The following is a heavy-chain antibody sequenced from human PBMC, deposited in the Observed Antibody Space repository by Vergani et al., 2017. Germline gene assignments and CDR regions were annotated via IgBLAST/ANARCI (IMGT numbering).Heavy chain of an antibody. D-gene: IGHD1-26*01. Sequence: QVQLQESGPGLVKPSQTLSLTCTVSGGSISSGSYYWSWIRQPAGKGLEWIGRIYTSGSTNYNPSLKSRVTIAVDTSKNQFSLKLSSGTAADTAVYYCARDSGSYSYFDYWGQGTLVTVSS. CDR1: GGSISSGSYY. CDR2: IYTSGST. V-gene: IGHV4-61*02. J-gene: IGHJ4*02. CDR3: ARDSGSYSYFDY.